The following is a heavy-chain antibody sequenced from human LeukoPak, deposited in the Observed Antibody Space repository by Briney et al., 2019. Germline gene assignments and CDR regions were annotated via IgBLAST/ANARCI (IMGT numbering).Heavy chain of an antibody. V-gene: IGHV1-69*01. CDR2: IIPIFGTA. Sequence: GSSVKVSCKASGGTFSSYAISWVRQAPGQGLEWMGGIIPIFGTANYAQKFQGRVTITADESTSTPYMELSSLRSEDTAVYYCASSGVYCSSTSCYTEYFQHWGQGTLVTVSS. D-gene: IGHD2-2*01. CDR3: ASSGVYCSSTSCYTEYFQH. J-gene: IGHJ1*01. CDR1: GGTFSSYA.